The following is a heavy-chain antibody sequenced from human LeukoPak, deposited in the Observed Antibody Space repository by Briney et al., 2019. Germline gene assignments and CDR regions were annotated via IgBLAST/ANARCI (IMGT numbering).Heavy chain of an antibody. Sequence: GESLKISCKGSGYSFTSYWIGWVRQMPGKGLEWMGIVYPGDSDTRYSPSFQGQVTISADKSISTAYLQWSSLKASDTAMYYCARQYYDSSGYTTNWGQGTLVTVSS. CDR2: VYPGDSDT. V-gene: IGHV5-51*01. CDR1: GYSFTSYW. CDR3: ARQYYDSSGYTTN. J-gene: IGHJ4*02. D-gene: IGHD3-22*01.